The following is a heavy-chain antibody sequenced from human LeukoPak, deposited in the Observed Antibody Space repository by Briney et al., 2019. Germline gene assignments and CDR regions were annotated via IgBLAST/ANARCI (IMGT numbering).Heavy chain of an antibody. D-gene: IGHD3-22*01. CDR1: GGSFSGYY. V-gene: IGHV4-34*01. Sequence: PSETLSLTCAVYGGSFSGYYWRWIRQPPGKGLEWIGEINHSGSTNYNPSLKSRVTISVDTSKNQFSLKLSSVTAADTAVYYCARGQSGYYDSSGYYGSRNYYYYYYMDVWGKGTTVTVSS. CDR2: INHSGST. J-gene: IGHJ6*03. CDR3: ARGQSGYYDSSGYYGSRNYYYYYYMDV.